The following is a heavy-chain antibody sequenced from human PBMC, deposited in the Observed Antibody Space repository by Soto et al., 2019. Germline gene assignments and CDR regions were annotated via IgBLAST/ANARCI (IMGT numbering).Heavy chain of an antibody. J-gene: IGHJ4*02. CDR2: MNPNSGDT. CDR1: GYTFTSYE. CDR3: ASGELLRFGELLR. V-gene: IGHV1-8*01. Sequence: QVQLVQSGAEVKKPGASVKVSCKASGYTFTSYEINWVRQATGQGLEWMGWMNPNSGDTGYAQKYQGKFTMTRNTSISTAYMELSSLRSEDTAVYYCASGELLRFGELLRWGQGTLVTVSS. D-gene: IGHD3-10*01.